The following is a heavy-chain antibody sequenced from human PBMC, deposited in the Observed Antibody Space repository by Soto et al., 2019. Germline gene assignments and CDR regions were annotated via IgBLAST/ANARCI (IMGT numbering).Heavy chain of an antibody. V-gene: IGHV4-34*01. CDR3: ARDSPPSLYYDSSGYGRTSYYGMDV. CDR1: GGSFDANW. J-gene: IGHJ6*02. D-gene: IGHD3-22*01. Sequence: SETLSLTCAVSGGSFDANWWSWVRQPPGKGLEWIGEIYHTGNTNYSPSLKSRVTISVDTSKNQFSLRLSSVTAADTAVYYCARDSPPSLYYDSSGYGRTSYYGMDVWGQGTTVTVSS. CDR2: IYHTGNT.